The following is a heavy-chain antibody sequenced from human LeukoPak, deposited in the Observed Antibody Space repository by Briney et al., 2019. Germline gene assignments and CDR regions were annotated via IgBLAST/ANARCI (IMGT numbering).Heavy chain of an antibody. V-gene: IGHV3-21*01. J-gene: IGHJ4*02. CDR3: ARDPEYYYDSSGY. Sequence: GGSLRLSCAASGFTFRDFTMTWVRQAPGKGLEWVSSISSSSSYIYYADSVKGRFTISRDNAKNSLYLQMNSLRAEDTAVYYCARDPEYYYDSSGYWGQGTLVTVSS. CDR2: ISSSSSYI. CDR1: GFTFRDFT. D-gene: IGHD3-22*01.